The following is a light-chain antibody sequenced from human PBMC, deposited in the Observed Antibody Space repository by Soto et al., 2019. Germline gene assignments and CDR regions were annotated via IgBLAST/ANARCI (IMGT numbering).Light chain of an antibody. CDR2: EDT. CDR3: LSADSSRLYV. CDR1: ELPKEY. Sequence: SYDLTQPPSVSVSPGHTARITCSGDELPKEYAYWYQQKPGQAPLLVIYEDTERPSGIPERFSASSSGTTVTLTISGVQAEDEGDYYCLSADSSRLYVFGTGTKVTVL. V-gene: IGLV3-25*02. J-gene: IGLJ1*01.